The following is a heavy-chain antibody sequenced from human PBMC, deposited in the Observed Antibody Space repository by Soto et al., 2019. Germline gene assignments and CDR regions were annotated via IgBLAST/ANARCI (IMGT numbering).Heavy chain of an antibody. V-gene: IGHV4-59*01. Sequence: PSETLSLTCTVSGGSISSYYWSWIRQPAGKGLEWLGYVYYTGSTNYSPSLRSRVSISVDTSKNEFSLRLSSVTAADTAVYFCARSVAVPGAHIDYWGQGTQVTAPQ. CDR2: VYYTGST. J-gene: IGHJ4*02. CDR1: GGSISSYY. CDR3: ARSVAVPGAHIDY. D-gene: IGHD6-19*01.